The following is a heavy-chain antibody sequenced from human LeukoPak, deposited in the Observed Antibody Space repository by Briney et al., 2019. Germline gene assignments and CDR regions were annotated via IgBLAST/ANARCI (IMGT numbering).Heavy chain of an antibody. J-gene: IGHJ4*02. CDR3: ARESIAAAASPFDY. D-gene: IGHD6-13*01. CDR2: IYSGGST. V-gene: IGHV3-53*01. Sequence: SVIYSGGSTYYADSVKGRFTISRDNSKNTLYLQMNSLRAEDTAVYYCARESIAAAASPFDYWGQGTLVTVSS.